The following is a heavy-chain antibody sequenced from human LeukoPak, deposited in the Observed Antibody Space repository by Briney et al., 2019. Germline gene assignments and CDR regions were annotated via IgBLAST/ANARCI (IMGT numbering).Heavy chain of an antibody. J-gene: IGHJ3*02. CDR2: IYPGDSDI. V-gene: IGHV5-51*01. CDR3: ARPGWTYYYGSGIEAFDI. Sequence: KTGKSLKISCKGSGYSFTSYWIGWVRQMPGKGLEWMGIIYPGDSDIRYSPSFQGQVTISADKSISTAYLQWSSLKASDTAMYYCARPGWTYYYGSGIEAFDIWGQGTMVTVSS. D-gene: IGHD3-10*01. CDR1: GYSFTSYW.